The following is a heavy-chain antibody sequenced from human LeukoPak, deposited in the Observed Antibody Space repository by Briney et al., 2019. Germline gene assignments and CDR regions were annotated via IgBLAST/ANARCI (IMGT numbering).Heavy chain of an antibody. Sequence: GGSLRLSCAASGFTFSSYGMHWVRQAPGKGLEWVAFIRYDGSNKYYADSVKGRFTISRDNSKNTLHLQMNSLRAEDTAVYYCAKRKLRIAAAGSDSGAFDYWGQGTLVTVSS. D-gene: IGHD6-13*01. J-gene: IGHJ4*02. CDR1: GFTFSSYG. CDR2: IRYDGSNK. V-gene: IGHV3-30*02. CDR3: AKRKLRIAAAGSDSGAFDY.